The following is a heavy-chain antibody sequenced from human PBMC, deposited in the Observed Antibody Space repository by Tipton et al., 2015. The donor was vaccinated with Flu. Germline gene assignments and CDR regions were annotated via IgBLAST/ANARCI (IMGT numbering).Heavy chain of an antibody. J-gene: IGHJ5*02. V-gene: IGHV4-38-2*01. CDR1: GDSIGSRYF. CDR3: ARWDYSNYVSEPKNWFDP. Sequence: TLSLTCSVSGDSIGSRYFWGWIRQHPGKGREWSGNVKQAGSTYNNTSLRSPVTIAVDRPRNQFSLRLTSVTAADTAVDYFARWDYSNYVSEPKNWFDPWVKGTLVTVSS. D-gene: IGHD4-11*01. CDR2: VKQAGST.